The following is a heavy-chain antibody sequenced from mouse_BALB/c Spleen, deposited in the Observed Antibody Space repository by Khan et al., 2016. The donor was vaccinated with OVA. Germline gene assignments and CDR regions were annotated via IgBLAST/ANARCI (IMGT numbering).Heavy chain of an antibody. Sequence: VQLVESGPGLVAPSQSLSITCSVSGFSLTDYDVSWIRQPPGKGLEWLGVIWGGGTTYYNSVLETRLSISKDNSKSRVFSNMNSLQTDDTAMYYCAKGVWSYFYAVDYWGQGTSVTVSS. J-gene: IGHJ4*01. V-gene: IGHV2-6-5*01. CDR1: GFSLTDYD. CDR2: IWGGGTT. CDR3: AKGVWSYFYAVDY. D-gene: IGHD2-10*02.